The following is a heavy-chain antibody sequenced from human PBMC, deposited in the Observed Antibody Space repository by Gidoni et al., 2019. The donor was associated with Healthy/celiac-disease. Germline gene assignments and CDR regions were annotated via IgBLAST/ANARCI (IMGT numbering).Heavy chain of an antibody. D-gene: IGHD3-16*02. J-gene: IGHJ4*02. CDR2: IYWDDDK. CDR1: GFSPSTSGVG. Sequence: QITLKESGPTLVKPTQTLTLTCTFSGFSPSTSGVGVGWIRQPPGKALEWLALIYWDDDKRYSPSLKSRLTITKDTSKNQVVLTMTNMDPVDTATYYCAHQIYVWGSYRTGDMYYFDYWGQGTLVTVSS. CDR3: AHQIYVWGSYRTGDMYYFDY. V-gene: IGHV2-5*02.